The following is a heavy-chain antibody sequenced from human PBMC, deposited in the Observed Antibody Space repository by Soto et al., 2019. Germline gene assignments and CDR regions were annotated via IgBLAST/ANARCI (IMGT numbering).Heavy chain of an antibody. D-gene: IGHD3-3*01. CDR3: ARERSITIFGVLDY. J-gene: IGHJ4*02. CDR1: GGSISSGDYY. V-gene: IGHV4-30-4*01. Sequence: SETLSLTCTVSGGSISSGDYYWSWIRQPPGKGLEWIGYIYYSGSTYYNPSLKSRVTISVDTSKNQFSLKLSSVTAADTAVYYCARERSITIFGVLDYWGQGTLVTVSS. CDR2: IYYSGST.